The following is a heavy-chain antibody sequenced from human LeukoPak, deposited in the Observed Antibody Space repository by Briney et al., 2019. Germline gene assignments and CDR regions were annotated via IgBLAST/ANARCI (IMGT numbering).Heavy chain of an antibody. D-gene: IGHD1-26*01. J-gene: IGHJ1*01. CDR1: GGSFSGYY. V-gene: IGHV4-34*01. CDR2: INHSGST. Sequence: PSETLSLTCAVYGGSFSGYYWSWIRQPPGKGLEWIGEINHSGSTNYNPSLKSRVTISVDTSKNQFSLKLSSVTAADTAVYYCARVVGAMSPWYFQHWGQGTPVTVSS. CDR3: ARVVGAMSPWYFQH.